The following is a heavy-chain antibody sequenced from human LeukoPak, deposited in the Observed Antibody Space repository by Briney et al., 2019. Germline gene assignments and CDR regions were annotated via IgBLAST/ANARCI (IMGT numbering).Heavy chain of an antibody. Sequence: GGSLRLSCAASGFTFSSYGMHWVRQAPGKGLEWAAFIRYDGSNKYYADSVKGRFTISRDNSKNTLYLQMNSLRAEDTAVYYCARQVVGATFQYYFDYWGQGTLVTVSS. V-gene: IGHV3-30*02. CDR1: GFTFSSYG. J-gene: IGHJ4*02. D-gene: IGHD1-26*01. CDR3: ARQVVGATFQYYFDY. CDR2: IRYDGSNK.